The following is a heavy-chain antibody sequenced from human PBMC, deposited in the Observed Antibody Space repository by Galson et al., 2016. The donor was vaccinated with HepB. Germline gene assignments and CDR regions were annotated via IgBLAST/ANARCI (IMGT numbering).Heavy chain of an antibody. CDR1: GFPFSSYM. Sequence: SLRLSCAASGFPFSSYMMHWVRQAPGKGLVWVTRINSDGSTTIYADSVKGRFTISRDNAKNTVYLQMNSLRAEDTAVYYCARLGRYTSWYSVYWGQGTLVTVSS. V-gene: IGHV3-74*01. J-gene: IGHJ4*02. CDR3: ARLGRYTSWYSVY. CDR2: INSDGSTT. D-gene: IGHD3-16*02.